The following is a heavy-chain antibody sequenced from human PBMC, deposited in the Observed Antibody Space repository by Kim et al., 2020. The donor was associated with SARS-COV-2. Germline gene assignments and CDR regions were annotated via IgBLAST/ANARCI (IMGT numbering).Heavy chain of an antibody. D-gene: IGHD3-10*01. CDR3: ARGPKNGYYYGSGRVFDY. V-gene: IGHV4-34*01. CDR2: INHSGST. Sequence: SETLSLTCAVYGGSFSGYYWSWIRQPPGKGLEWIGEINHSGSTNYNPSLKSRVTISVDTSKNQFSLKLSSVTAADTAVYYCARGPKNGYYYGSGRVFDYWGQRTLVTVSS. CDR1: GGSFSGYY. J-gene: IGHJ4*02.